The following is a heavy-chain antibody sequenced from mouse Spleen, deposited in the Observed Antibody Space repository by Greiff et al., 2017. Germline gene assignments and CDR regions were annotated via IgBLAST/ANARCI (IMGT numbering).Heavy chain of an antibody. CDR1: GYSITSGYY. CDR2: ISYDGSN. Sequence: EVQLVESGPGLVKPSQSLSLTCSVTGYSITSGYYWNWIRQFPGNKLEWMGYISYDGSNNYNPSLKNRISITRDTSKNQFFLKLNSVTTEDTATYYCAGLITTVDYFDYWGQGTTLTVSS. V-gene: IGHV3-6*01. D-gene: IGHD1-1*01. CDR3: AGLITTVDYFDY. J-gene: IGHJ2*01.